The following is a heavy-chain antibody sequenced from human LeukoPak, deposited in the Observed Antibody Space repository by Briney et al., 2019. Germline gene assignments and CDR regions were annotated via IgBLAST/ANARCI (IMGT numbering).Heavy chain of an antibody. D-gene: IGHD3-10*01. CDR3: ARGAPRRLEWYYYGSGSYLDY. V-gene: IGHV3-30*04. CDR2: ISYDGSNK. CDR1: GFTFSSYA. Sequence: GGSLRLSCAASGFTFSSYAMHWVRQAPGKGLEWVAVISYDGSNKYYADSVKGRFTISRDNSKNTLYLQMNSLRAEDTAVYYCARGAPRRLEWYYYGSGSYLDYWGQGTLVTVSS. J-gene: IGHJ4*02.